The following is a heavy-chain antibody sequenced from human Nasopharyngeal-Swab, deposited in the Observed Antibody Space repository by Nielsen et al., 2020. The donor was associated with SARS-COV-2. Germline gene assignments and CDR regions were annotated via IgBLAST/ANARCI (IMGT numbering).Heavy chain of an antibody. D-gene: IGHD3-22*01. CDR3: ARDPGSGSFYFDY. J-gene: IGHJ4*02. CDR2: INHSGST. Sequence: WLRRARGKGLEWIGEINHSGSTNYNPSLKSRVTISVDTSKNQFSLKLSSVTAADTAVYYCARDPGSGSFYFDYWGQGTLVTVSS. V-gene: IGHV4-34*01.